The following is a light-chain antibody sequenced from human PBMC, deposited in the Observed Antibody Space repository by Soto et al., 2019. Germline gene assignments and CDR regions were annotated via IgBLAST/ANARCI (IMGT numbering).Light chain of an antibody. CDR1: HGIRNF. Sequence: DIQMTQSPSSLSASAGDRVTITCRASHGIRNFLGWYQQKPGKAPKRLIHAASSLGSGVPSRFSGSGSGTEFTLTIRGRQPEDFATYDCLQHNTYPFTFGQGTKVEIK. CDR3: LQHNTYPFT. V-gene: IGKV1-17*01. J-gene: IGKJ2*01. CDR2: AAS.